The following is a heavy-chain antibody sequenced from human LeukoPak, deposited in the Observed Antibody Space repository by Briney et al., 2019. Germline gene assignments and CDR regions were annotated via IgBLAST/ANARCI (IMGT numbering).Heavy chain of an antibody. CDR3: ARDTYRQWLTQGGYFQH. Sequence: GWSLRLSCAASRFTFSSFAMHWVRQAPGKGLEWVAVISYDGNNKYYADSVKGRFTISRDNSKNTLYLQMNSLRDEDTAVYYCARDTYRQWLTQGGYFQHWGQGTLVTVSS. J-gene: IGHJ1*01. D-gene: IGHD6-19*01. V-gene: IGHV3-30*04. CDR2: ISYDGNNK. CDR1: RFTFSSFA.